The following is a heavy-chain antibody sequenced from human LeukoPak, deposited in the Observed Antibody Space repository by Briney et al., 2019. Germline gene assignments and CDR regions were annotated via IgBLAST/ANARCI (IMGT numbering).Heavy chain of an antibody. J-gene: IGHJ4*02. CDR2: IWYDGSNK. CDR1: GFTFSSYA. D-gene: IGHD3-22*01. Sequence: GGSLRLSCAASGFTFSSYAMHWVRQAPGKGLEWVAVIWYDGSNKYYADSVKGRFTISRDNSKNTLYLQMNSLRAEDTAVYYCARDYYDSSGYSDYWGQGTLVTVSS. V-gene: IGHV3-33*08. CDR3: ARDYYDSSGYSDY.